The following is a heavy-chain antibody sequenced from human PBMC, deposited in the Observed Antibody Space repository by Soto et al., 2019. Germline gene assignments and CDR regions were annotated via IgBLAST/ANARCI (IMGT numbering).Heavy chain of an antibody. CDR3: ASPGDTAMVPNYYGMDV. J-gene: IGHJ6*02. D-gene: IGHD5-18*01. CDR2: IYYSGST. Sequence: SETLSLTCTVSGGSISSSSYYWGWIRQPPGKGLEWIGSIYYSGSTYYNPSLKSQVTISVDTSKNQFSLKLSSVTVADTAVYYCASPGDTAMVPNYYGMDVWGQGTTVT. CDR1: GGSISSSSYY. V-gene: IGHV4-39*01.